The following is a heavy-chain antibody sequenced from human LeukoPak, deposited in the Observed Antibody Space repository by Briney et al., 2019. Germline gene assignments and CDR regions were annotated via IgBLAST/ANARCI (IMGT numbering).Heavy chain of an antibody. V-gene: IGHV3-23*01. CDR2: ISGSGGST. Sequence: GGSLRLSCAASGFTFSSYAMSWVRQAPGKGLEWVSAISGSGGSTYYADSVKGRFTISRDNSKNTLYLQMNSLRAEDTAMYYCARDGWFGDYNWFDPWGQGTLVTVSS. CDR1: GFTFSSYA. J-gene: IGHJ5*02. D-gene: IGHD3-10*01. CDR3: ARDGWFGDYNWFDP.